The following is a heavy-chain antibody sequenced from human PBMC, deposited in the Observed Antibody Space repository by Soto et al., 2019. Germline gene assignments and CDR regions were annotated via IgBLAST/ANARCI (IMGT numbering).Heavy chain of an antibody. CDR3: AKVAITMIVVAPPDV. Sequence: GGSLRLSCAASGFNVSEYARNWVRQSPGKGQEWVAGISDDGSNKYYADSVKGRFTISRDNSKNTLYLQMNSLRAEDTALYYCAKVAITMIVVAPPDVWGQGATVTVSS. V-gene: IGHV3-30*18. CDR1: GFNVSEYA. D-gene: IGHD3-22*01. CDR2: ISDDGSNK. J-gene: IGHJ6*02.